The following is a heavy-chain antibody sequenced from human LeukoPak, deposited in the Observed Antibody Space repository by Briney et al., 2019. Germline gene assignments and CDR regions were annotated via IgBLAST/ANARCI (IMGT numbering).Heavy chain of an antibody. V-gene: IGHV1-69*13. J-gene: IGHJ4*02. D-gene: IGHD1-26*01. CDR3: ARGVVGATTGAYSFDY. CDR2: IIPIFGTA. Sequence: GASVKVSCKASGGTFSSYAISWVRQAPGQGLEWMGGIIPIFGTANYAQKFRGRVTIIADESTSTAYTELSSLRSEDTAVYYCARGVVGATTGAYSFDYWGRGTLVTVSS. CDR1: GGTFSSYA.